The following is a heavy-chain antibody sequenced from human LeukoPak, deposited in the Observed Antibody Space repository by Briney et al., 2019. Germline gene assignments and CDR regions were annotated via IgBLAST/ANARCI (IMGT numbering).Heavy chain of an antibody. D-gene: IGHD3-22*01. J-gene: IGHJ3*02. CDR2: INPSGGST. CDR1: GYTFTSYY. CDR3: ARGGSSKGSGYYYDAFDM. Sequence: GASVKVSCKASGYTFTSYYTHWVRQAPGQGLEWMGIINPSGGSTSYAQKFQGRVTMTRDTSTSTVYMELSSLRSEDTAVYYCARGGSSKGSGYYYDAFDMWGQGTMVTVSS. V-gene: IGHV1-46*01.